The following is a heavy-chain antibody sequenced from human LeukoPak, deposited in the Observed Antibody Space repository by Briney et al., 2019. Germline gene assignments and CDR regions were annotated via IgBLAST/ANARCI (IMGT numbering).Heavy chain of an antibody. Sequence: TGGSLTLSCAASGFTFSNYWMHCVRQAPGKGLVWVSRINTDGSNTSYADSVKGRFTISRDNAKNTLYLQMNSLRAEDTAVYYCARGWQIDYWGQGTLVTVSS. CDR2: INTDGSNT. J-gene: IGHJ4*02. CDR1: GFTFSNYW. CDR3: ARGWQIDY. D-gene: IGHD5-24*01. V-gene: IGHV3-74*01.